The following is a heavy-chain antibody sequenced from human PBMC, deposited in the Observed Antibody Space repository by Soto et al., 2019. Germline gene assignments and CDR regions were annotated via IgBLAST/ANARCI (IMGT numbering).Heavy chain of an antibody. CDR1: GYSFATYW. CDR3: ARSGSSSPPYYYGMDV. CDR2: IYPGDSDI. V-gene: IGHV5-51*01. J-gene: IGHJ6*02. D-gene: IGHD6-6*01. Sequence: GESLKISCKASGYSFATYWIGWVRQMPGKGLEWMGIIYPGDSDIRYSPSFEGQVTISADKSISTAYLQWGSLKASDTAMYYCARSGSSSPPYYYGMDVWGQGTTVTVSS.